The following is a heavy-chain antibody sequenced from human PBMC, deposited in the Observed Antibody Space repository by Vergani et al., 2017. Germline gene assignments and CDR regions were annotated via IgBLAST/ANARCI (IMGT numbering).Heavy chain of an antibody. CDR3: ARFKGYDSSGYNWGMDY. J-gene: IGHJ4*02. Sequence: EVQLVQSGAEVKKPGESLKISCKGSGYSLTSYWIGWVRQMPGKGLEWMGIIYPGDSDTRYSPSFQGQVTISADKSISTAYLQWSSLKASDTAMYYCARFKGYDSSGYNWGMDYWGQGTLVTVSS. V-gene: IGHV5-51*01. CDR1: GYSLTSYW. D-gene: IGHD3-22*01. CDR2: IYPGDSDT.